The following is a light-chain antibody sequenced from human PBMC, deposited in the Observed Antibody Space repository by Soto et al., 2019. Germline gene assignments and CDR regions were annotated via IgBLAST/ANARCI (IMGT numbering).Light chain of an antibody. CDR2: YNN. CDR3: AAWDDSLYGWV. V-gene: IGLV1-44*01. J-gene: IGLJ3*02. CDR1: SSNIGSNT. Sequence: QSVLTQPPSASGTPGQRVTLSCSGSSSNIGSNTVNWYQQLPGTAPTLLIYYNNQRPSGVPDRFSGSKSGTSASLAISGLQSEDEAHYYCAAWDDSLYGWVFGGGTKLTGL.